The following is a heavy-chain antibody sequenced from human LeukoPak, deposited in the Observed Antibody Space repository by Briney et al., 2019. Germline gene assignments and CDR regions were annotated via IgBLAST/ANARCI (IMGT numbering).Heavy chain of an antibody. J-gene: IGHJ2*01. CDR1: GGSISTYY. CDR2: VYYSGTT. CDR3: ARSDRDLWYFDL. V-gene: IGHV4-59*01. Sequence: SETLSLTCTVSGGSISTYYWSWIRQPPGKGLDWIGYVYYSGTTNYKYKSSLKSRVTISVDTSKNQFSLRLSSVTAADTAVYYCARSDRDLWYFDLWGRGTLVTVSS.